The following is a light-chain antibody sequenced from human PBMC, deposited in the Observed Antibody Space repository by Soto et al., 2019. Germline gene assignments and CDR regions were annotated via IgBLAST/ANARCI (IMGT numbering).Light chain of an antibody. Sequence: DIQMTQSPSSVSASVEDRVTITCRASQDINNWLAWYQQKPGKAPKLLIYTTSILQSGVPSRFSGSRSGTDFTLTISSLQPEDFATYYCQQANNFPLTFGGGTKVEIK. CDR2: TTS. CDR3: QQANNFPLT. J-gene: IGKJ4*01. V-gene: IGKV1-12*01. CDR1: QDINNW.